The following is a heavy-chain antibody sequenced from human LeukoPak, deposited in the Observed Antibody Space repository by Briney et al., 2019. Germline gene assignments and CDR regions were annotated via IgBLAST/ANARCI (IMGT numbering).Heavy chain of an antibody. J-gene: IGHJ4*02. CDR1: GFTFSSYW. V-gene: IGHV3-73*01. CDR3: TRQNCTGGSCSYVDC. Sequence: GGSLRLSCAASGFTFSSYWMSWVRQVPGKGLEWVGLIRTKTRNYAATYAESVKGRFTISRDDSKNTAYLQMNSLKMEDTAVYYCTRQNCTGGSCSYVDCWGQGTLVTVSS. CDR2: IRTKTRNYAA. D-gene: IGHD2-8*02.